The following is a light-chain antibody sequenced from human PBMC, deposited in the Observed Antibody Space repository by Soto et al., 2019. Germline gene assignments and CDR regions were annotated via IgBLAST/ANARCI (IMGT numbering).Light chain of an antibody. CDR1: TLPKQY. CDR2: KDT. Sequence: SYELTQPPSVSVSPGQTARITCSGATLPKQYAYWYQQKPGQAPVVMIYKDTERPSGIPERFSGSSSGTTVTLTISGVQAEDEADYYCQSADSSGTYPVFGGGTKVTVL. V-gene: IGLV3-25*03. J-gene: IGLJ3*02. CDR3: QSADSSGTYPV.